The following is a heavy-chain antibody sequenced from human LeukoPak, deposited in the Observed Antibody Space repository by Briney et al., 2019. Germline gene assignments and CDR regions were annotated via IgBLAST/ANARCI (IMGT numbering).Heavy chain of an antibody. CDR3: ARGRYDFWSGIYYYYYMDV. Sequence: ASVKVSCKASGYTFTSYDINWVRQATGQGLEWMGWMNPNSGNTGYAQKFQGRVTITRNTSISTAYMELSSLRSEDTAVYYCARGRYDFWSGIYYYYYMDVWGKGTTVTVSS. V-gene: IGHV1-8*03. D-gene: IGHD3-3*01. CDR1: GYTFTSYD. CDR2: MNPNSGNT. J-gene: IGHJ6*03.